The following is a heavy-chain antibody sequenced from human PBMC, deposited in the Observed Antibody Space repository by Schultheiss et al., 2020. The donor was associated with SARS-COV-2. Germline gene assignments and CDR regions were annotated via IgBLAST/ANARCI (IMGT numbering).Heavy chain of an antibody. D-gene: IGHD6-6*01. CDR3: ARSGRVAARPGGRYYYYYGMDV. CDR2: ISYDGSNK. Sequence: GGSLRLSCAASGFTFSSYAMHWVRQAPGKGLEWVAVISYDGSNKYYADSVKGRFTISRDNSKNTLYLQMNSLRAEDTAVYYCARSGRVAARPGGRYYYYYGMDVWGKGTTVTVSS. J-gene: IGHJ6*04. V-gene: IGHV3-30*04. CDR1: GFTFSSYA.